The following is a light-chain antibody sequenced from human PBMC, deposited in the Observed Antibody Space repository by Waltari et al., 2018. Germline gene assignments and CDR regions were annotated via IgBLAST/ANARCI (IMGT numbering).Light chain of an antibody. CDR2: WAS. CDR1: QSLLFTSNNKNY. Sequence: DIVMTQSPDSLPVSLGERATISCKSNQSLLFTSNNKNYLAWYQHKTGQPPKLLIYWASTRESGVPERFSGSGSGTDFSLTITSLQAEDVAVYYCQQYYDTPYAFGQGTRLDIK. CDR3: QQYYDTPYA. V-gene: IGKV4-1*01. J-gene: IGKJ2*01.